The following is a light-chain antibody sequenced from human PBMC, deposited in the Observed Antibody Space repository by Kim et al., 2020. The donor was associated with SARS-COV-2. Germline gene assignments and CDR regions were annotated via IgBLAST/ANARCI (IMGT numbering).Light chain of an antibody. Sequence: EIVMTQPPATLSVSPGERATLSCRANQSVSSNLAWYQQKPGQAPRLLIYGASTRATGIPARFSGSGSGTEFTLTISSLQSEDFAVYYCQQYNNWPYTFGQGTKLAI. CDR2: GAS. V-gene: IGKV3-15*01. J-gene: IGKJ2*01. CDR1: QSVSSN. CDR3: QQYNNWPYT.